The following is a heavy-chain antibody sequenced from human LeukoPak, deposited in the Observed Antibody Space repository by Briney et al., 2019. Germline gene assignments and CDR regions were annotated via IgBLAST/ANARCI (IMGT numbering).Heavy chain of an antibody. Sequence: ASVKVSCKASGYTFTNYAVNWVRQSPGQGLEWMGWINTNTGNPTYAQVLTGRLVFSLDTSVSTAYLQISSLKAEDTAVYYCARERGDRDTFAIWGQGTMVTVSS. V-gene: IGHV7-4-1*02. CDR2: INTNTGNP. CDR3: ARERGDRDTFAI. J-gene: IGHJ3*02. D-gene: IGHD7-27*01. CDR1: GYTFTNYA.